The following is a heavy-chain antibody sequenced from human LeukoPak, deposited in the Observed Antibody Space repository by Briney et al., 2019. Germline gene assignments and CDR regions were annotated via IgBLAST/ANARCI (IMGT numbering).Heavy chain of an antibody. CDR3: ARERLYCTNGVCYRKNWFDP. J-gene: IGHJ5*02. CDR2: IYTSGST. V-gene: IGHV4-4*07. D-gene: IGHD2-8*01. Sequence: PSETLSLTCTVSGGXISSYYCSWIRQPAGKGLEWSVLIYTSGSTTYNPSPKSRVTMSVDTSKNKFSLKLSSVTAADTAVYYCARERLYCTNGVCYRKNWFDPWGQGTLVTVSS. CDR1: GGXISSYY.